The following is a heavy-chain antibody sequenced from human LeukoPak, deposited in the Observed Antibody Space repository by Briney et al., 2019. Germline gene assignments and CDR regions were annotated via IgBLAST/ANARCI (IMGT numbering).Heavy chain of an antibody. D-gene: IGHD2-2*01. Sequence: SLRLSCSPSAFTLSIYAMHWVRQAPGRGLEFDSAISSSGGNTHYADSVKGRFSISRDNSKNTLYVEITSLRAEDTALYYGVKAPYWSRDSCSRFDYWGQGTLVTVSS. CDR2: ISSSGGNT. CDR1: AFTLSIYA. V-gene: IGHV3-64*05. CDR3: VKAPYWSRDSCSRFDY. J-gene: IGHJ4*02.